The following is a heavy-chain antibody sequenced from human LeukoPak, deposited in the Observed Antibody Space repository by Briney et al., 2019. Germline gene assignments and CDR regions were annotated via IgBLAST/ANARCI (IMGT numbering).Heavy chain of an antibody. D-gene: IGHD6-19*01. V-gene: IGHV3-53*01. CDR3: ASLLITGGWYLSGAFDI. Sequence: GGSLRLSCAASRFTVSSNYMSWVRQAPGKGLEWVSVIYSGGSTYYADSVKGRFTISRDNSKNTLYLQMNSLRAEDTAVYYCASLLITGGWYLSGAFDIWGQGTMVTVSS. J-gene: IGHJ3*02. CDR2: IYSGGST. CDR1: RFTVSSNY.